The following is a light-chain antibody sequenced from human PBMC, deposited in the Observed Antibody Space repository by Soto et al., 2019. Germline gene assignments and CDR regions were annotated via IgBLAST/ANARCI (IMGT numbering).Light chain of an antibody. V-gene: IGKV1-8*01. Sequence: ASRSTRSPSSFSSSTGDRVTITCRASQGISSYLAWYQQKPGKAPKLLIYAASTLQNGAPSRFTGSGSGTDFTLTITSLQPDDTAIYYCQQARSFPLTFGGGTKVDIK. J-gene: IGKJ4*01. CDR3: QQARSFPLT. CDR2: AAS. CDR1: QGISSY.